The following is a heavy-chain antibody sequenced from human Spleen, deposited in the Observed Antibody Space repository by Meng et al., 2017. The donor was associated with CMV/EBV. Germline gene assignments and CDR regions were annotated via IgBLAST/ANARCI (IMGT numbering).Heavy chain of an antibody. CDR3: ARSPPHNWNYEGGWFDP. D-gene: IGHD1-7*01. V-gene: IGHV1-8*03. CDR2: MNPNSGNT. Sequence: ASVTVSSKASGYTFTSYDINWVRQATGQGLEWRGWMNPNSGNTGYAQKFQGRVTITRNTSISTAYMELNSPNSEDTAVHYSARSPPHNWNYEGGWFDPWGQGTLVTVSS. J-gene: IGHJ5*02. CDR1: GYTFTSYD.